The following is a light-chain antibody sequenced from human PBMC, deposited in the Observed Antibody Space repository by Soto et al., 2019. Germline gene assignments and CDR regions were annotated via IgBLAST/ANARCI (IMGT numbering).Light chain of an antibody. J-gene: IGKJ5*01. CDR2: DVL. Sequence: DIQMTQSPSSLSASVGDRVTISCQASQDINNYLNWFQQKPGKAPKLLIYDVLNLETGVPSRFSGSGSGAYFTLTISSLKPEDIATYYCQQYDKLPITFGQGTRLEIK. V-gene: IGKV1-33*01. CDR3: QQYDKLPIT. CDR1: QDINNY.